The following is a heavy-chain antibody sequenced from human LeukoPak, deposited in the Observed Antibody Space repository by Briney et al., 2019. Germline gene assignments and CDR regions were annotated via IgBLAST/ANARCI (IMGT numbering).Heavy chain of an antibody. J-gene: IGHJ6*02. CDR2: ISSSSSYI. CDR1: GFTFSNYA. CDR3: ARDVSVDGDYGNDYYYYGMDV. V-gene: IGHV3-21*01. Sequence: PERSLRLSCAASGFTFSNYAMHWVRQAPGKGLEWVSSISSSSSYIYYADSVKGRFTISRDNAKNSLYLQMNSLRAEDTAVYYCARDVSVDGDYGNDYYYYGMDVWGQGTTVTVSS. D-gene: IGHD4-17*01.